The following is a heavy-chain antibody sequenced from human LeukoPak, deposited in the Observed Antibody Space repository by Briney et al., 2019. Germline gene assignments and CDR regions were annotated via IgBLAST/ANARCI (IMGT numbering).Heavy chain of an antibody. CDR3: ARADYGGNSIQFDP. CDR2: INHSGST. Sequence: PSETLSLTCAVYGGSFSGYYWSWIRQPPGKGLEWIREINHSGSTNYNPSLKSRVTISVDTSKNQFSLNLNSVTAADTAVYYCARADYGGNSIQFDPWGQGTLVTVSS. V-gene: IGHV4-34*01. J-gene: IGHJ5*02. D-gene: IGHD4-23*01. CDR1: GGSFSGYY.